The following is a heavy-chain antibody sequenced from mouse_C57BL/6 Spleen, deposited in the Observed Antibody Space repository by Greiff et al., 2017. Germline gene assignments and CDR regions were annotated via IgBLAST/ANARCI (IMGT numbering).Heavy chain of an antibody. Sequence: EVQLLESGAGLVKPGGSLKLSCAASGFTFSSYAMSWVRQTPGKRLEWVATISDGGSYTYYPDNVKGRFTISRDNAKNNLYLQMSHLKSEDTAMYYCARETAQSPFAYWGQGTLVTVSA. V-gene: IGHV5-4*01. CDR2: ISDGGSYT. D-gene: IGHD3-2*02. J-gene: IGHJ3*01. CDR3: ARETAQSPFAY. CDR1: GFTFSSYA.